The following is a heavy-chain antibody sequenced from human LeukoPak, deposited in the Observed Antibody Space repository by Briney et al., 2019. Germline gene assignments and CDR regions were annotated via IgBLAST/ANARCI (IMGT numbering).Heavy chain of an antibody. Sequence: GGSLRLSCAASGFTFSSYWMHWVRQAPGKGLVWVSRLNSDGSGTTYADSVKGRFTISRDNAKNTLYLQMNSLRAEDTAVYFCAREDRGRVYFDYWGQGTLVTVSP. CDR2: LNSDGSGT. CDR3: AREDRGRVYFDY. CDR1: GFTFSSYW. J-gene: IGHJ4*02. D-gene: IGHD3-10*01. V-gene: IGHV3-74*01.